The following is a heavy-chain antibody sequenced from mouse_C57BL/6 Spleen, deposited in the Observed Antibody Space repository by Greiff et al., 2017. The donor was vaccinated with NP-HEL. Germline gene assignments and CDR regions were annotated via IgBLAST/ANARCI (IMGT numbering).Heavy chain of an antibody. CDR1: GFTFSDYY. D-gene: IGHD2-4*01. J-gene: IGHJ2*01. Sequence: EVKVVESEGGLVQPGSSMKLSCTASGFTFSDYYMAWVRQVPEKGLEWVANINYDGSSTYYLDSLKSRFIISRDNAKNILYLQMSSLKSEDTATYYCARDGYYDYDGFDYWGQGTTLTVSS. V-gene: IGHV5-16*01. CDR2: INYDGSST. CDR3: ARDGYYDYDGFDY.